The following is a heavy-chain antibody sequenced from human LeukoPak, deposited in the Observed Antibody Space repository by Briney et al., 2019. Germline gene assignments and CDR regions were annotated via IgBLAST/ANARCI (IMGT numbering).Heavy chain of an antibody. CDR1: GFTSSNYG. CDR2: ISYDGSNQ. Sequence: PGGSLRLSCAASGFTSSNYGMHWVRQPPGKGLEWVAIISYDGSNQYYVDSVKGRFTISRDNSKNTLYLQMNSLRAEDTAVYYGHIEDLTGYPRGEAFDIWGQGTMVTVSS. D-gene: IGHD3-9*01. CDR3: HIEDLTGYPRGEAFDI. V-gene: IGHV3-30*03. J-gene: IGHJ3*02.